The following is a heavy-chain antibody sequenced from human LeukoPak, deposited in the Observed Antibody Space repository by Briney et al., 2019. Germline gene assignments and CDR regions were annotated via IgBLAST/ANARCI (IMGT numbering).Heavy chain of an antibody. CDR3: VRDDGLAGTPFDY. J-gene: IGHJ4*02. CDR1: GFTFSSYG. D-gene: IGHD6-19*01. V-gene: IGHV3-33*01. Sequence: GGSLRLSCAASGFTFSSYGMHWVRQAPGKGLQWVAFIWHDGSNKEYADSVKGRFTISRDNSRSTLYLQMNSLRAEDSAVYNCVRDDGLAGTPFDYWGQGTLVTVSS. CDR2: IWHDGSNK.